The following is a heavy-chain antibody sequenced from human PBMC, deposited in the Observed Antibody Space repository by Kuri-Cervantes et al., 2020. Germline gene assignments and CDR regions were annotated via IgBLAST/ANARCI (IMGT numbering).Heavy chain of an antibody. CDR1: VCTFSSYV. Sequence: SVTVSCKASVCTFSSYVISWVGQAAGQGLDWMGGIIPIFGTANYEQKFQGRVTITADESTSTAYMELSSLRSEDTAVYYSTLLSSSQGIQLWLQPLYGMDVWGQGTMVTVSS. CDR3: TLLSSSQGIQLWLQPLYGMDV. CDR2: IIPIFGTA. V-gene: IGHV1-69*13. J-gene: IGHJ6*02. D-gene: IGHD5-18*01.